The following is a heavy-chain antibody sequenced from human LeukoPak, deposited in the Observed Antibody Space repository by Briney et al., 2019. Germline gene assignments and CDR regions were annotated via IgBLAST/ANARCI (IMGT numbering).Heavy chain of an antibody. J-gene: IGHJ4*02. CDR1: GFTFCSYA. Sequence: GGSLRLSCAASGFTFCSYAMHWVRQAPGKGLEWVAVISYDGSNKYYADSVKGRFTISRDNSKNTLYLQMNSLRAEDTAVYYCARSRGDYYDSSGYYYFDYWGQGTLVTVSS. D-gene: IGHD3-22*01. CDR3: ARSRGDYYDSSGYYYFDY. CDR2: ISYDGSNK. V-gene: IGHV3-30-3*01.